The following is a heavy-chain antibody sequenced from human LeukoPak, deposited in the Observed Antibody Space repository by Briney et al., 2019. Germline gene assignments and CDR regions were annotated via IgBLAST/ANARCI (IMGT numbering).Heavy chain of an antibody. D-gene: IGHD3-10*01. J-gene: IGHJ4*02. V-gene: IGHV3-7*01. CDR2: IKHDGSEK. Sequence: GGSLRLSCAASGFTFTSYWMSWVRQAPGKGLEWVANIKHDGSEKYYVDSLKGRFTISRDNAKNSLYLQMNSLRAEDTAVYCCARGGENYYGSGSHDYWGQGTLVTVSS. CDR3: ARGGENYYGSGSHDY. CDR1: GFTFTSYW.